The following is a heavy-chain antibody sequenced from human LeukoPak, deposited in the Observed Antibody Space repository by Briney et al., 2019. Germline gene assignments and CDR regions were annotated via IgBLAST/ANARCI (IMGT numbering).Heavy chain of an antibody. CDR2: IIPILGIA. D-gene: IGHD3-10*01. V-gene: IGHV1-69*04. J-gene: IGHJ6*02. Sequence: ASVKVSCKASGGTFSSYAISWVRQAPGQGLEWMGRIIPILGIANYAQKFQGRVTITADKSTSTAYVELSSLRSEDTAVYYCAGPGSYLYYYYYGMDVWGQGTTVTVSS. CDR1: GGTFSSYA. CDR3: AGPGSYLYYYYYGMDV.